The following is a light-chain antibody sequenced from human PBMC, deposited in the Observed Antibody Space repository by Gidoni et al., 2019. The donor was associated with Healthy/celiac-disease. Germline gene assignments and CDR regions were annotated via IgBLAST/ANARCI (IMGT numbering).Light chain of an antibody. CDR3: QVWDSSTGV. CDR1: NIGSKN. J-gene: IGLJ1*01. CDR2: RDS. V-gene: IGLV3-9*01. Sequence: SYELTQPLSVSVALGQTARITCGGNNIGSKNVHWYQKKPCQAPVLVNYRDSNRPSGIPERFSGSNSGNTATLTISRAQAGDEADYYCQVWDSSTGVFGTGTKVTVL.